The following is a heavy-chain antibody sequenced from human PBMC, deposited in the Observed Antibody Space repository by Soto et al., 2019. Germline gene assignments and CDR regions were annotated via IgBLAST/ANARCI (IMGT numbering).Heavy chain of an antibody. CDR1: GGTFSSYA. Sequence: QVQLVQSGAEVKKPGSSVKVSCKASGGTFSSYAISWVRQAPGQGLEWMGGIIPIFGTADYAQKFPGRVTITADESTSTAYMELSSLRSEDTAVYYCARGNSEQQLVTCVDPWGQGTLVTVSS. D-gene: IGHD6-13*01. CDR2: IIPIFGTA. J-gene: IGHJ5*02. CDR3: ARGNSEQQLVTCVDP. V-gene: IGHV1-69*01.